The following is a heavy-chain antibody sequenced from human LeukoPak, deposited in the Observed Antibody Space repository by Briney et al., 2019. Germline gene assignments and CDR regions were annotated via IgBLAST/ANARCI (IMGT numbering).Heavy chain of an antibody. CDR3: AREQWEPGVDY. V-gene: IGHV4-61*02. Sequence: TLSLTCTVSGGSISSGSYYWSWIRQPAGKGLEWIGRIYTSGSTNYNPSLKSRVTISVDTSKNQFSLKLSSVTAADTAVYYCAREQWEPGVDYWGQGTLVTVSS. D-gene: IGHD1-26*01. J-gene: IGHJ4*02. CDR2: IYTSGST. CDR1: GGSISSGSYY.